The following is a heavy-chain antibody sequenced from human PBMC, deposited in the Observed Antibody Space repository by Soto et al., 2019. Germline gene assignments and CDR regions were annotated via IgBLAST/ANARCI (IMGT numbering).Heavy chain of an antibody. CDR2: IYSDGSST. CDR1: GFPFSNYW. CDR3: AREWRHWVEETYYYYMDV. V-gene: IGHV3-74*01. Sequence: EVHLVESGGGLVQPGGSLRVSCAASGFPFSNYWMDWVRQTPGKGLVWVARIYSDGSSTRYADSVKGRFTISRDNAKNTLFLQMNSLRVEDTAVYYYAREWRHWVEETYYYYMDVWGKGTPVTVSS. J-gene: IGHJ6*03. D-gene: IGHD3-16*01.